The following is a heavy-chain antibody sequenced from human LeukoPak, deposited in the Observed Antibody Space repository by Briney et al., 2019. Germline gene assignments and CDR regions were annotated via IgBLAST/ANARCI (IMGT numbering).Heavy chain of an antibody. CDR1: GFTYSDYY. D-gene: IGHD2-2*01. CDR2: ISSSGSTI. J-gene: IGHJ4*02. Sequence: PGGSLRLSCAASGFTYSDYYVSWIRQAPGKGLEWVSYISSSGSTIYYADSVKGRFTISRDNAKNSLYLQMNSLRAEDTAVYYCAREGCSSTSCYEEVGDYWGQGTLVTVSS. CDR3: AREGCSSTSCYEEVGDY. V-gene: IGHV3-11*01.